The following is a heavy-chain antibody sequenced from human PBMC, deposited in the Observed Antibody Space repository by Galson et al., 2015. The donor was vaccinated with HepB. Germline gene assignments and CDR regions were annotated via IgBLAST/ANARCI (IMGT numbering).Heavy chain of an antibody. J-gene: IGHJ4*02. CDR3: AKGVDYGDPYTD. D-gene: IGHD4-17*01. CDR1: GFSFSSSA. Sequence: SLRLSCAASGFSFSSSAMSWVRQAPGKGLEWVSGISGSGSGTYYADPVKGRFTISRDKSKNTLCLQMNSLRAEDTAVYYCAKGVDYGDPYTDWGQGTLVTVSS. V-gene: IGHV3-23*01. CDR2: ISGSGSGT.